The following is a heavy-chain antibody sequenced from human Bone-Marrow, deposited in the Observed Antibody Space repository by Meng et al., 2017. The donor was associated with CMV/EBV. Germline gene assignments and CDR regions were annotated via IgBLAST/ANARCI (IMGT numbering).Heavy chain of an antibody. Sequence: GESLKISCAASGFTVSSNYMSWVRQAPGKGLEWVSSISSSSSYIYYADSVKGRFTISRDNAKNSLYLQMNSLRAEDTAVYYCARDSLGYYDILTGYYRYYFDYWGQGTLVTVSS. D-gene: IGHD3-9*01. CDR2: ISSSSSYI. CDR1: GFTVSSNY. J-gene: IGHJ4*02. V-gene: IGHV3-21*01. CDR3: ARDSLGYYDILTGYYRYYFDY.